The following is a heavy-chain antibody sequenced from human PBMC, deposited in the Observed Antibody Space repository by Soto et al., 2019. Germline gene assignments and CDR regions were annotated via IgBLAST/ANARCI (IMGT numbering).Heavy chain of an antibody. CDR3: VRNGGPVAAAARRYYWLDE. D-gene: IGHD6-19*01. CDR1: GYSLSTFW. V-gene: IGHV5-10-1*01. CDR2: FDPSDSYT. Sequence: PGEALKISCKGSGYSLSTFWITWVRQMPGQGLEWMGRFDPSDSYTNYSPSFQGPVTISVDKSISTAYLQWSSLKASDTAMYSCVRNGGPVAAAARRYYWLDEWGQGTMVTVSS. J-gene: IGHJ6*02.